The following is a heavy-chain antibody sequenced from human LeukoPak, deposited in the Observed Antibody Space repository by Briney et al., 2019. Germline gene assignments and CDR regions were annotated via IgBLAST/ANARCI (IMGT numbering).Heavy chain of an antibody. Sequence: GGSLRLSCAASGFTFSSYAMHWVRQAPGKGLEWVAVISYDGSNKYYADSVKGRFTISRDNSKNTLYLQMNSLRAEDTAVYYCASLAYCGGDCYSEAFDIWGQGTMVTVSS. J-gene: IGHJ3*02. CDR3: ASLAYCGGDCYSEAFDI. D-gene: IGHD2-21*02. CDR2: ISYDGSNK. CDR1: GFTFSSYA. V-gene: IGHV3-30-3*01.